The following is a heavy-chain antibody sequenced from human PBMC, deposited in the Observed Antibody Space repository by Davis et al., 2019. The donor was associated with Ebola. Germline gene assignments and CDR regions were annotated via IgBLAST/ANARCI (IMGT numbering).Heavy chain of an antibody. J-gene: IGHJ5*02. CDR2: IYSGGKT. D-gene: IGHD3-3*01. CDR1: GFSFSDYY. V-gene: IGHV3-53*01. Sequence: GGSLRLSCVVSGFSFSDYYVNWFRQAPGQGLEWLAIIYSGGKTSYSDGVKGRFIISRDNSKNTLYLQMNNLRAEDTAVYYCAKDLEMMTAGDYDFWSDYYGLDTWGQGTLVTVSS. CDR3: AKDLEMMTAGDYDFWSDYYGLDT.